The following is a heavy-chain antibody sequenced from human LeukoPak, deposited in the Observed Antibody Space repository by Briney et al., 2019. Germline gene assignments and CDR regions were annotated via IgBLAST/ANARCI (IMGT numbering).Heavy chain of an antibody. J-gene: IGHJ4*02. D-gene: IGHD5-12*01. CDR1: GFTFSSYS. Sequence: GGSLRLSCAASGFTFSSYSMNWVRQAPGKGLEWVSSISSSSSYIYYADSVKGRFTIPRDNAKNSLYLQINSLRAEDTAVYYCASYSGYDSDYWGQGTLVTVSS. V-gene: IGHV3-21*01. CDR3: ASYSGYDSDY. CDR2: ISSSSSYI.